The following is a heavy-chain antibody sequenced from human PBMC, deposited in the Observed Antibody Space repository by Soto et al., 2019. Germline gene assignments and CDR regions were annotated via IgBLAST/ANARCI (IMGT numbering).Heavy chain of an antibody. CDR2: ISSGSRTI. D-gene: IGHD3-3*01. Sequence: EVRLVQSGRALAQPGGSLRLSCAATGFAFSTYSMSWVRQAPGKGLEWLSSISSGSRTIDYADSVKGRFIISRDNARELWFLQMNRLGGEGTAVYYCARDVEGCDAWGQGTVVTVSS. V-gene: IGHV3-48*01. CDR1: GFAFSTYS. CDR3: ARDVEGCDA. J-gene: IGHJ5*02.